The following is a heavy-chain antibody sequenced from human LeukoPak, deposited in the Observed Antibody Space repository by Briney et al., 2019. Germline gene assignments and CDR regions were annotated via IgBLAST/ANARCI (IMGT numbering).Heavy chain of an antibody. J-gene: IGHJ4*02. Sequence: SETLSLTCTVSGGSISSGDYYWSWIRQPPGKGLEWIGYIYYSGSTYYNPSLKSRVTISVDTSKNQFSLKLSSVTATDTAVYYCARAVRYCSSTSCYPTPYYFDYWGQGALVTVSS. CDR3: ARAVRYCSSTSCYPTPYYFDY. V-gene: IGHV4-30-4*08. CDR2: IYYSGST. CDR1: GGSISSGDYY. D-gene: IGHD2-2*01.